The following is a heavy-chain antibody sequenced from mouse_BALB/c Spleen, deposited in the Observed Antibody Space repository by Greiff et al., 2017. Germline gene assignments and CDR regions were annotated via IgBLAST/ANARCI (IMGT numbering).Heavy chain of an antibody. V-gene: IGHV5-9-4*01. CDR2: ISSGGSYT. D-gene: IGHD2-12*01. CDR3: ARIGNDGAY. CDR1: GFTFSSYA. J-gene: IGHJ3*01. Sequence: EVMLVESGGGLVKPGGSLKLSCAASGFTFSSYAMSWVRQSPEKRLEWVAEISSGGSYTYYPDTVTGRFTNSRDNAKNTLYLEMSSLRSEDTAMYYCARIGNDGAYWGQGTLVTVSA.